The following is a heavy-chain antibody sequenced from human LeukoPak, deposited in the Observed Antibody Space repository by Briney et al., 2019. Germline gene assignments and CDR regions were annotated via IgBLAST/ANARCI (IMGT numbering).Heavy chain of an antibody. CDR2: INPNSGGT. J-gene: IGHJ4*02. V-gene: IGHV1-2*02. CDR1: GYAFSSYS. Sequence: ASVKVSCKASGYAFSSYSISWVRQAPGQGLEWMGWINPNSGGTNYAQKFQGRVTMTRDTSISTAYMELSRLRSDDTAVYYCARVVGGNYYGSETDDYWGQGTLVTVSS. D-gene: IGHD3-10*01. CDR3: ARVVGGNYYGSETDDY.